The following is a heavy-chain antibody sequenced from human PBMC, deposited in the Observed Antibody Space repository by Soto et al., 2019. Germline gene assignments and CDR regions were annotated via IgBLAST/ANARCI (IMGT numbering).Heavy chain of an antibody. CDR2: IYHSGTT. V-gene: IGHV4-4*02. J-gene: IGHJ4*02. D-gene: IGHD5-12*01. Sequence: ETLYPNIGISGDPLSSDTWWTWVPQPPGKGQEWIGEIYHSGTTNYNPSLKGRVTISADRSKNLFSLTLTSLIAADTAVYYCAVEGRGQCAFWGQRTPVTGS. CDR3: AVEGRGQCAF. CDR1: GDPLSSDTW.